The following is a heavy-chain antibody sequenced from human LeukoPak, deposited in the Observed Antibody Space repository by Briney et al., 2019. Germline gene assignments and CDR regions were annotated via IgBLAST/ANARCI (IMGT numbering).Heavy chain of an antibody. Sequence: KSGGSLRLSCAASGFTLSRHSMNWVRQAPGEGLEGVSSIGSSSRYIYYADSVKGRFTLSMDTAKNSLYLQMNSLRGEDTAVYYCARETSESFDISGQGTMVTVSS. V-gene: IGHV3-21*01. CDR2: IGSSSRYI. J-gene: IGHJ3*02. CDR1: GFTLSRHS. CDR3: ARETSESFDI.